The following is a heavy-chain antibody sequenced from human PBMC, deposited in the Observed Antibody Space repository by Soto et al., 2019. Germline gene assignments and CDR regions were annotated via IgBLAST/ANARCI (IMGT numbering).Heavy chain of an antibody. Sequence: QVQLVQSGAEVKKPGSSVKVSCKASGGTFSSYAISWVRQAPGQGLEWMGEIIPIFGTANYAQEFQGRVTITADESTSTAYMVLSSMRSEDTAVYYCARAARIVGATPFGYWGQGTLVPVSS. CDR1: GGTFSSYA. CDR3: ARAARIVGATPFGY. D-gene: IGHD1-26*01. CDR2: IIPIFGTA. J-gene: IGHJ4*02. V-gene: IGHV1-69*12.